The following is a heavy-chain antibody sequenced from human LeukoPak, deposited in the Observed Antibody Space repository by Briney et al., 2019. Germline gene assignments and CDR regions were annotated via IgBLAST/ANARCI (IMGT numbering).Heavy chain of an antibody. CDR2: SYTTGST. D-gene: IGHD1-26*01. Sequence: SETLSLTCTVSGGSIGSYYWSWIRQPAGKGLEWIGRSYTTGSTNYNPSLKSRVTMLLDTSKNQLSLNLSSVTAADTAVYYCARSGGSGFQLDSWGQGTLVTVSS. CDR1: GGSIGSYY. J-gene: IGHJ4*02. CDR3: ARSGGSGFQLDS. V-gene: IGHV4-4*07.